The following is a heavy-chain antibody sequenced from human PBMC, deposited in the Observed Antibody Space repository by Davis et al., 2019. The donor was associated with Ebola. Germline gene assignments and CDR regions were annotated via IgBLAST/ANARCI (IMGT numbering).Heavy chain of an antibody. V-gene: IGHV4-59*01. J-gene: IGHJ5*02. CDR1: GGSISSYY. Sequence: MPSETLSLTCTVSGGSISSYYWSWIRQPPGKGLEWIGYIYYSGSTNYNPSLKSRVTISVDTSKNQFSLKLSSVTAADTAVYYCARGDKIAVAATGWFDPWGQGTLVTVSS. CDR3: ARGDKIAVAATGWFDP. CDR2: IYYSGST. D-gene: IGHD6-19*01.